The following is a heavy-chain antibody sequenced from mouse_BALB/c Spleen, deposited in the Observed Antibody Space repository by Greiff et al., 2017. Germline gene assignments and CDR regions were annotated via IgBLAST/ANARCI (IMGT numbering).Heavy chain of an antibody. CDR2: ISSGGSYT. J-gene: IGHJ2*01. V-gene: IGHV5-9-3*01. CDR1: GFTFSSYA. CDR3: ARRTSYYFDY. Sequence: DVHLVESGGGLVKPGGSLKLSCAASGFTFSSYAMSWVRQTPEKRLEWVATISSGGSYTYYPDSVKGRFTISRDNAKNTLYLQMSSLRSEDTAMYYCARRTSYYFDYWGQGTTLTVSS.